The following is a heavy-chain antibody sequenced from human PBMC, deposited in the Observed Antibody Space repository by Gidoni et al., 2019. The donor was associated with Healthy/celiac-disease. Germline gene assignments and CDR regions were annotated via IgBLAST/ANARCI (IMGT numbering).Heavy chain of an antibody. Sequence: QVQLQQWGAGLLKPSETLSLTCAVYGGSFSGYYWSWIRQPPGKGLEWIGEINHSGSTNYNPSLKSRVTISVDTSKNQFSLKLSSVTAADTAVYYCARAATYDYVWGSYRHSYYFDYWGQGTLVTVSS. CDR2: INHSGST. D-gene: IGHD3-16*02. J-gene: IGHJ4*02. V-gene: IGHV4-34*01. CDR3: ARAATYDYVWGSYRHSYYFDY. CDR1: GGSFSGYY.